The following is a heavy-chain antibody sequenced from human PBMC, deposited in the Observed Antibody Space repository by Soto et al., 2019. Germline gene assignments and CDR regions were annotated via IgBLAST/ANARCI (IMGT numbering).Heavy chain of an antibody. V-gene: IGHV3-30-3*01. CDR1: GFTFSSYA. J-gene: IGHJ4*02. CDR2: ISYDGSNK. CDR3: ARVCGYSSGRGLDY. D-gene: IGHD6-19*01. Sequence: GGSLRLSCAASGFTFSSYAMHWVRQAPGKGLEWVAVISYDGSNKYYADSVKGRFTISRDNSKNTLYLQMNSLRAEDTAVYYCARVCGYSSGRGLDYWGQGTLVTVSS.